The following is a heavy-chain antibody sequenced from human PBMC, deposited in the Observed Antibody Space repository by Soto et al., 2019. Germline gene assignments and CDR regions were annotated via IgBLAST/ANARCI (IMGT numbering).Heavy chain of an antibody. J-gene: IGHJ4*02. CDR3: ARDKITGLFDY. D-gene: IGHD2-8*02. Sequence: PSETLSLTCTVSGGSITSPDWWTWVRQPPGKGLEWIAEIYHVGSINYNPSLRSRVTISVDKSKNQFSLKLTSVTAADTAVYYCARDKITGLFDYWGQGTLVTVSS. CDR2: IYHVGSI. V-gene: IGHV4-4*02. CDR1: GGSITSPDW.